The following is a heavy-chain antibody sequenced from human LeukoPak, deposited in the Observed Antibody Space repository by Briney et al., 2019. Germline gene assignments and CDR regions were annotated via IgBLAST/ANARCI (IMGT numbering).Heavy chain of an antibody. D-gene: IGHD3-10*01. CDR3: GSLQQIRGLNGFDY. V-gene: IGHV4-34*01. J-gene: IGHJ4*02. Sequence: PAETLSLTCAIYSGTFGDYHWSWIRQPPGKGLEWIGEINRRGGTTYNSFLKSRVISSVDTSKKQFSLKLTSVTAADTAVYYCGSLQQIRGLNGFDYWGQGAPVTVSS. CDR2: INRRGGT. CDR1: SGTFGDYH.